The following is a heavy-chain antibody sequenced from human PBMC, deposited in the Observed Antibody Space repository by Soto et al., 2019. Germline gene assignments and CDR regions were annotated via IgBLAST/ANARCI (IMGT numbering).Heavy chain of an antibody. CDR1: GFTFSSYG. D-gene: IGHD3-3*01. CDR2: ISSHGGGT. J-gene: IGHJ4*02. CDR3: ARDPVRRGYSYFDY. V-gene: IGHV3-64*01. Sequence: VQLVESGGGLVQPGGSLRLSCAASGFTFSSYGMHWVRQAPGKGLECVAAISSHGGGTYYANSVKGRFTISRDNSKNTLYLQMGSLRAEDMAVYYCARDPVRRGYSYFDYWGQGTLVTVSS.